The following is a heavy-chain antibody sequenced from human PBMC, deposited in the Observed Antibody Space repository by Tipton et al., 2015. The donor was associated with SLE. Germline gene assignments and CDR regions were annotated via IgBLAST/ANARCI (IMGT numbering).Heavy chain of an antibody. J-gene: IGHJ4*02. CDR1: GGSISSNDYY. CDR3: VSETPRDGYKFFH. V-gene: IGHV4-61*02. CDR2: IYTSGRT. D-gene: IGHD5-24*01. Sequence: TLSLTCTVSGGSISSNDYYWSWIRQPAGGGLEWIGRIYTSGRTDYKPSLKSRVTISVDTSQNQFSLKLSSVTAADTAVYYCVSETPRDGYKFFHWGQGTLVTVAS.